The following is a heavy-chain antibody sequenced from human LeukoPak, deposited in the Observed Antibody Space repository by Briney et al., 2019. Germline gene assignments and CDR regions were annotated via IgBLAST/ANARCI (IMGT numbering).Heavy chain of an antibody. J-gene: IGHJ4*02. CDR2: IYPGDSDT. CDR1: GYSFTSYW. CDR3: ARQYYDILTGYYIHFDY. V-gene: IGHV5-51*01. Sequence: GESLKISCKGSGYSFTSYWIGWVRQMPGKGLEWMGIIYPGDSDTRYSPSFQGQVTISADKSISTTYLQWSSLKASDTAIYYCARQYYDILTGYYIHFDYWGQGTLVTVSS. D-gene: IGHD3-9*01.